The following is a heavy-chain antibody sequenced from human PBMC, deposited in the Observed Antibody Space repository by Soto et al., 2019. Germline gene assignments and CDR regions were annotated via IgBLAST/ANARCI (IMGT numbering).Heavy chain of an antibody. D-gene: IGHD2-2*01. CDR1: GFTFSGSA. CDR2: IRSKTFIYAT. J-gene: IGHJ6*03. V-gene: IGHV3-73*01. CDR3: ARPKYCSNTSCFYMDV. Sequence: GESLKISCAGSGFTFSGSAIHWARQASGKGLEWVGRIRSKTFIYATTYAASVEGRFTITRDDSKDTAFLQMNSLKPEDTAVYYCARPKYCSNTSCFYMDVWGKGTTVTVSS.